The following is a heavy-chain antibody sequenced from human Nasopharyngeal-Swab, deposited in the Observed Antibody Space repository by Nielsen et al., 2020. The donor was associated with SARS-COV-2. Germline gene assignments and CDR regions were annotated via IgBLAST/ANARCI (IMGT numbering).Heavy chain of an antibody. D-gene: IGHD3-22*01. V-gene: IGHV3-33*01. J-gene: IGHJ4*02. CDR3: ARDLDGPYYYDSSGFPDY. CDR1: GFTFSSYG. CDR2: IWYDGSNK. Sequence: GGSLRLSCAASGFTFSSYGMHWVRQALGKGLEWVAVIWYDGSNKYYADSVKGRFTISRDNSKNTLYLQMNSLRAEDTAVYYCARDLDGPYYYDSSGFPDYWGQGTLVTVSS.